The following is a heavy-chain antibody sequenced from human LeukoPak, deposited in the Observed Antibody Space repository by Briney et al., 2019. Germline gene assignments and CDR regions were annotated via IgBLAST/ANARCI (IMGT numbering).Heavy chain of an antibody. CDR1: GYTLTELS. Sequence: ASVKVSCKVSGYTLTELSMHWVRQAPGKGLEWMGGFDPEDGETIYAQKFQGRVTMTEDTSTDTAYMELSRLRSDDTAVYYCARLSRDGYNFGFDYWGQGTLVTVSS. D-gene: IGHD5-24*01. CDR2: FDPEDGET. V-gene: IGHV1-24*01. CDR3: ARLSRDGYNFGFDY. J-gene: IGHJ4*02.